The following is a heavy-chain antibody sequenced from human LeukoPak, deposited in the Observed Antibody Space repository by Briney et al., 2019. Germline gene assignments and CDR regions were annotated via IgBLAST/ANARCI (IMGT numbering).Heavy chain of an antibody. V-gene: IGHV3-23*01. J-gene: IGHJ4*02. CDR2: ISTNSANT. D-gene: IGHD6-6*01. CDR1: GFTFSAYG. Sequence: GGSLRLSCAASGFTFSAYGMNWVRQAPGKGLEWVSTISTNSANTYYTDSVKGRFTISRDNSKNTLFMQMHSMRAEDTAVYYCSKGQSTIATRSFDSWGQGTLVTVSS. CDR3: SKGQSTIATRSFDS.